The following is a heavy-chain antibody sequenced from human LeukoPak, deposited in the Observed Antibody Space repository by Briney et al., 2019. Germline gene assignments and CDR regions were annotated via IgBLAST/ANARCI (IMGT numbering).Heavy chain of an antibody. V-gene: IGHV3-7*01. J-gene: IGHJ4*02. CDR2: INPDGNKK. CDR3: ARDFAFSPLYF. Sequence: GGSLRLSCAVSGLTFSSSWMDWVRQAPGKGLEWVASINPDGNKKYSADSVKGRFTVSRDNAENSLYLQMNSLRVEDTAFYYFARDFAFSPLYFWGQGKVVTVSP. CDR1: GLTFSSSW. D-gene: IGHD2/OR15-2a*01.